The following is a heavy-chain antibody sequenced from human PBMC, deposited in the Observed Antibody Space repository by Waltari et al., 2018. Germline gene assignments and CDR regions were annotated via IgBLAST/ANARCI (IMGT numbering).Heavy chain of an antibody. V-gene: IGHV3-74*01. D-gene: IGHD2-2*01. CDR3: TRTRYCSTTSCQVDWFDP. J-gene: IGHJ5*02. CDR1: GFPFSSYW. CDR2: INGDGGST. Sequence: EVQLVESGGGLVQPGGSLRLSCAASGFPFSSYWMHWVRQASGKGLVWVSRINGDGGSTSYADSVKGLFTISRDNANNTLYLQRNSLRAEDTAVYYCTRTRYCSTTSCQVDWFDPWGQGTLVTVSS.